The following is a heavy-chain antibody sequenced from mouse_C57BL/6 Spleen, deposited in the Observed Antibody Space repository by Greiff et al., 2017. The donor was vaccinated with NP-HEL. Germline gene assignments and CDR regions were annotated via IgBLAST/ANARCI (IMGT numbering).Heavy chain of an antibody. CDR3: ARATVVSPWYFDV. Sequence: VQLQESGGGLVKPGGSLKLSCAASGFTFSDYGMHWVRQAPEKGLEWVAYISSGSSTIYYADTVKGRFTISRDNAKNTLFLQMTSLRSEDTAMYYCARATVVSPWYFDVWGTGTTVTVSS. D-gene: IGHD1-1*01. CDR1: GFTFSDYG. V-gene: IGHV5-17*01. J-gene: IGHJ1*03. CDR2: ISSGSSTI.